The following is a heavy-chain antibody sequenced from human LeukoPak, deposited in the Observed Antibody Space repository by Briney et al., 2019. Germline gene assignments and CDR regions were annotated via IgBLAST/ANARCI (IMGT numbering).Heavy chain of an antibody. Sequence: MTSETLSLTCTVSGDSISSYYWNWLRQPPGKGPEWLGCISDTGTTKYNPAFKSRVTVSVDPSKNQFSLKLTSVTAADTAVYFCATGYYEPFERWGQGTLVSVSS. CDR2: ISDTGTT. CDR3: ATGYYEPFER. V-gene: IGHV4-59*01. J-gene: IGHJ4*02. CDR1: GDSISSYY. D-gene: IGHD3-22*01.